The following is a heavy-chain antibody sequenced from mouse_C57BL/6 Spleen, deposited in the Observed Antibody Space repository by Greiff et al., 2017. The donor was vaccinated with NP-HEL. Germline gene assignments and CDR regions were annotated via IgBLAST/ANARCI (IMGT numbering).Heavy chain of an antibody. J-gene: IGHJ3*01. CDR3: ASFPWAY. V-gene: IGHV1-4*01. Sequence: QVQLQQSGAELARPGASVKMSCKASGYTFTSYTMHWVNQRPGQGLEWIGYINPSSGYTKYNQKFKDKATLTADKSSSTAYMQLSSLTSEDSADYYCASFPWAYWGQGTLVTVSA. CDR2: INPSSGYT. CDR1: GYTFTSYT.